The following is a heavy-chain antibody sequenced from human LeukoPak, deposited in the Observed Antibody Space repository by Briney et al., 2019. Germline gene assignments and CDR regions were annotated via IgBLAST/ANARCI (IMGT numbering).Heavy chain of an antibody. Sequence: GGSLRLSCAASGFTFSDYYMSWIRQAPGKGLEWVSYISSSGSTIYYADSVKGRFTISRDNAKNSLYLQMNSLRAEDPAVYYCARDDVLLWFGELLRGGSYSDYWGQGTLVTVSS. D-gene: IGHD3-10*01. CDR2: ISSSGSTI. J-gene: IGHJ4*02. CDR3: ARDDVLLWFGELLRGGSYSDY. V-gene: IGHV3-11*01. CDR1: GFTFSDYY.